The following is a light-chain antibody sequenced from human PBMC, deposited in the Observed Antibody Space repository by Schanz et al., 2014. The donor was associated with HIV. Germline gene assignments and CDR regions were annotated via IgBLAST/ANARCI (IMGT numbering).Light chain of an antibody. CDR2: GAS. V-gene: IGKV3-20*01. J-gene: IGKJ5*01. Sequence: VLTQSPGTLSLSPGERATLSCRASQSVDSSFLAWYQQKPGQAPRLLIYGASTRATGIADRFSGSGSGTDFTLTISRLEPEDFAVYYCQQYGSSPPITFGQGTRLEI. CDR3: QQYGSSPPIT. CDR1: QSVDSSF.